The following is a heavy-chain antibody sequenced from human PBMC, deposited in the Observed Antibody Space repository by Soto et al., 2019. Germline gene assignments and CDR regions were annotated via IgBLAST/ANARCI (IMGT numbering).Heavy chain of an antibody. CDR2: IYYSGST. V-gene: IGHV4-59*01. CDR3: ARDSMSGTTFDY. J-gene: IGHJ4*02. D-gene: IGHD1-1*01. Sequence: SETLSLTCTVSGGSISSYYWSWIRQPPGKGLEWIGYIYYSGSTNYNPSLKSRVTISIDTSKNQFSLKLTSVTAADTAVYYCARDSMSGTTFDYWGQGTLVTVSS. CDR1: GGSISSYY.